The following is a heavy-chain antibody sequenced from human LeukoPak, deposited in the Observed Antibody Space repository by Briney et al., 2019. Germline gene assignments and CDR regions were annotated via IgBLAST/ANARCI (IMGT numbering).Heavy chain of an antibody. CDR2: IWSDGTNQ. V-gene: IGHV3-33*06. J-gene: IGHJ4*02. CDR3: AKDAQRGFDYSNSLEY. D-gene: IGHD4-11*01. CDR1: GFTFSHYG. Sequence: GGSLRLSCAAAGFTFSHYGMHWVRQATGKGLEWVAVIWSDGTNQYYAESVKGRFTISRDDSAKTVYLQVNSLRREDTGVYYCAKDAQRGFDYSNSLEYWGQGTPVTVST.